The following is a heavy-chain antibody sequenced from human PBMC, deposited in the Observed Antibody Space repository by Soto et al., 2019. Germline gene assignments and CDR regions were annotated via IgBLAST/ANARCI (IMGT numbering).Heavy chain of an antibody. CDR3: ARGRAFDAFDI. CDR2: IKQDGSEK. Sequence: GSLRLSGAASGFTFSSYWMSWVRQAPGRGLEWVANIKQDGSEKYYVDSVKGRFTISRDNAKNSLYLQMNSLRAEDTAVYYCARGRAFDAFDIWGQGTMVTVSS. J-gene: IGHJ3*02. V-gene: IGHV3-7*01. CDR1: GFTFSSYW.